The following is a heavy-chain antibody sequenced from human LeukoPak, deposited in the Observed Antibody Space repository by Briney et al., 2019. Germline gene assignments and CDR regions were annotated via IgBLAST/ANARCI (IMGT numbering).Heavy chain of an antibody. CDR3: ARHRPTPLPAAFDY. J-gene: IGHJ4*02. CDR2: IYYSGST. Sequence: MPSETLSLTCTVSGGSISSSSYYWGWIRQPPGKGLEWIGSIYYSGSTYYNPSLKSRVTISVDTSKNQFSLKLSTVTAADTAVYYCARHRPTPLPAAFDYWGQGTLVTVSS. CDR1: GGSISSSSYY. V-gene: IGHV4-39*01.